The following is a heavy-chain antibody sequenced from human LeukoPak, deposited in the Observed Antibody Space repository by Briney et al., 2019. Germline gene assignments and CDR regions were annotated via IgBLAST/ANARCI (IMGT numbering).Heavy chain of an antibody. Sequence: GGSLRLSCAASGFTFTNYEMNWVRQAPGKGLEWVSYISNSGKTIYYADSVKGRFTISRDNAKNSLYLQMNSLRAEDTAVYYCARLYYYDSSGPSDYWGQGTLVTVSS. CDR1: GFTFTNYE. V-gene: IGHV3-48*03. J-gene: IGHJ4*02. D-gene: IGHD3-22*01. CDR3: ARLYYYDSSGPSDY. CDR2: ISNSGKTI.